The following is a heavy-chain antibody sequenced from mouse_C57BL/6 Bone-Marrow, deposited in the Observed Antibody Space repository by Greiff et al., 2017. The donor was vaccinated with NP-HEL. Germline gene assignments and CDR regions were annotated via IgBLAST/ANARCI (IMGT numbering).Heavy chain of an antibody. V-gene: IGHV14-4*01. J-gene: IGHJ2*01. D-gene: IGHD2-4*01. CDR3: TTAYDYDY. Sequence: VQLQQSGAELVRPGASVKLSCTASGFNIKDAYMHWVKQRPEQGLEWIGWIDPENGDTEYASKFQGKATITADTSSNTAYLQLSSLTSEDTAVYYCTTAYDYDYWGQGTTLTVSS. CDR2: IDPENGDT. CDR1: GFNIKDAY.